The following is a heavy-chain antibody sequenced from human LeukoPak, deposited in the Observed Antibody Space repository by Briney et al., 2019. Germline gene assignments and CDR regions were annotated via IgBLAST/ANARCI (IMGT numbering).Heavy chain of an antibody. Sequence: PSETLSLTCTVSGGSISSYYWSWIRQPPGKGLEWIGYIYYSGSTNYNPSLKSRVTISVDTSKNQFSLKLSSVTAADTAVYYCARDPLSQGWFDPWGQGTRVTVSS. D-gene: IGHD3-3*02. V-gene: IGHV4-59*01. J-gene: IGHJ5*02. CDR2: IYYSGST. CDR3: ARDPLSQGWFDP. CDR1: GGSISSYY.